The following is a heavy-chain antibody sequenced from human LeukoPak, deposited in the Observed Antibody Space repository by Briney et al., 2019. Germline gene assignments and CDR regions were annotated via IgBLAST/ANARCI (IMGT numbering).Heavy chain of an antibody. CDR2: INPNSGGT. D-gene: IGHD3-22*01. CDR1: GYTFTGNY. V-gene: IGHV1-2*02. CDR3: ARDPYYYDSSGYSDY. J-gene: IGHJ4*02. Sequence: GASVTVSCKAAGYTFTGNYMHWVRQAPGQGREWMGWINPNSGGTNYAQKFQGRVTMTRDTSISTAYMELSRLRSDDAAVYYCARDPYYYDSSGYSDYWGQGTLVTVSS.